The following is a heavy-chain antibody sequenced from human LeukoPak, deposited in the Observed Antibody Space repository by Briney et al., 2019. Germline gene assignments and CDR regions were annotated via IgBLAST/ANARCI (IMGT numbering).Heavy chain of an antibody. CDR1: GGSISSYY. CDR3: ARGSWDSSGWYSYYYYYMDV. CDR2: IYYSGST. Sequence: PSETLSLTCTVSGGSISSYYWSWIRQPPGKGLEWIGSIYYSGSTYYNPSLKSRVTISVDTSKNQFSLKLSSVTAADTAVYYCARGSWDSSGWYSYYYYYMDVWGKGTTVTVSS. D-gene: IGHD6-19*01. V-gene: IGHV4-59*05. J-gene: IGHJ6*03.